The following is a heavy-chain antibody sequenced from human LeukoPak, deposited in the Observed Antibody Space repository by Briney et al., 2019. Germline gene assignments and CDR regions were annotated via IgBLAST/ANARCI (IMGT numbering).Heavy chain of an antibody. D-gene: IGHD6-13*01. Sequence: GGSLRLSCAASGXTVSSNYMSWVRQAPGKGLEWVLVIYSGGSTYYADSVKGRFTISRDNSKNTLYLQMNTLRADDTAVYYCARDGYSSSSNWFDPWGQGTLVTVSS. CDR3: ARDGYSSSSNWFDP. J-gene: IGHJ5*02. CDR1: GXTVSSNY. CDR2: IYSGGST. V-gene: IGHV3-66*01.